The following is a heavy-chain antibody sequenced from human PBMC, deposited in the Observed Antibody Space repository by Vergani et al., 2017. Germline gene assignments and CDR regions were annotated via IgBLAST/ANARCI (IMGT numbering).Heavy chain of an antibody. V-gene: IGHV3-23*01. J-gene: IGHJ4*02. Sequence: EVQLLESGGGLVQPGGSLRLSCAASGFTFSSYAMSWVRQAPGKGLEWVSAISGSGGSPYYADSVKGRFTISRDNSKNTLYLQMNSLRAEDTAVYYCAKPLWFGLRGNSATLFDYWGQGTLVTVSS. D-gene: IGHD3-10*01. CDR2: ISGSGGSP. CDR1: GFTFSSYA. CDR3: AKPLWFGLRGNSATLFDY.